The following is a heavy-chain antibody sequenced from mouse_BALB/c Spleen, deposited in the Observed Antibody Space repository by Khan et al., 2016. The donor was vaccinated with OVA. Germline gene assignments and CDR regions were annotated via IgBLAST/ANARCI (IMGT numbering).Heavy chain of an antibody. CDR2: IWGGGST. D-gene: IGHD1-1*02. Sequence: QVQLKESGPGLVAPSQSLSITCTVSGFSLTDYDVSWIRQPPGKGLEWLGVIWGGGSTYYNSALKYRLSINKDNSKSQVFLKMNSLQTDDTAMYYCAKGIWSYYFALDYWGQGTSVTVSS. CDR1: GFSLTDYD. V-gene: IGHV2-6-5*01. J-gene: IGHJ4*01. CDR3: AKGIWSYYFALDY.